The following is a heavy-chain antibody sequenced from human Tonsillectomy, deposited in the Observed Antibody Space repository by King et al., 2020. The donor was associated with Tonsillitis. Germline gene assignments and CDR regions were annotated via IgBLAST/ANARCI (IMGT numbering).Heavy chain of an antibody. CDR1: GGSISSNSYY. CDR3: ARHMDSYGGYYGLDV. D-gene: IGHD5-18*01. Sequence: LQLQESGSGLVKPSETLSLTCTVSGGSISSNSYYWGWIRQAPGEGLEWIGIIYYNGNTFYNPSLKSRVTISVGTSKNHSSLKVSSVTAADTAVYYGARHMDSYGGYYGLDVWGQGTTVTVFS. J-gene: IGHJ6*02. V-gene: IGHV4-39*01. CDR2: IYYNGNT.